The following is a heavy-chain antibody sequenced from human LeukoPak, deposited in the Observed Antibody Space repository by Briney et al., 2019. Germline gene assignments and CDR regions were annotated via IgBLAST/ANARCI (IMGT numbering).Heavy chain of an antibody. CDR2: ISSSGGTI. Sequence: GGSLRLSCAASGFTFNTYSMNWVRQAPGKGLEWVSYISSSGGTIYYADSVKGRFTISRDNAKKSLSLQVSSLTDEDTAVYYCARAGGFFSPFGYWGQGTLVTVSS. D-gene: IGHD3-16*01. CDR3: ARAGGFFSPFGY. J-gene: IGHJ4*02. V-gene: IGHV3-48*02. CDR1: GFTFNTYS.